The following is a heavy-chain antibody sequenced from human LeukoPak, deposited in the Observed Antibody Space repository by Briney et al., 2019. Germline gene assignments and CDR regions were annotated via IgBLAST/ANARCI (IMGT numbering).Heavy chain of an antibody. J-gene: IGHJ4*02. V-gene: IGHV4-59*01. CDR1: GGSISSYY. Sequence: SETLSLTCTVSGGSISSYYWSWIRQPPGKGLEWIGYIYYSGSTNYNPSLKSRVTISVDTSKNQFSLKLSSVTAADTAVYYCARTGYSSSWFDYWGQGTLVTVSS. CDR3: ARTGYSSSWFDY. CDR2: IYYSGST. D-gene: IGHD6-13*01.